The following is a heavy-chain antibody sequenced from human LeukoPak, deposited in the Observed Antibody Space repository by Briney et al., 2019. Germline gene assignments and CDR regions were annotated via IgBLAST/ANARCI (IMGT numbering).Heavy chain of an antibody. Sequence: ASVKVSCKASGYTFTGHYMHWVRQAPGQGLEWMGWINPNSGGTNYAQKFQGRVTMTRDTSISTAYMELSRLRSDDTAVYYCARSRITMVRGGPDYWGQGTLVTVSS. CDR1: GYTFTGHY. V-gene: IGHV1-2*02. J-gene: IGHJ4*02. D-gene: IGHD3-10*01. CDR2: INPNSGGT. CDR3: ARSRITMVRGGPDY.